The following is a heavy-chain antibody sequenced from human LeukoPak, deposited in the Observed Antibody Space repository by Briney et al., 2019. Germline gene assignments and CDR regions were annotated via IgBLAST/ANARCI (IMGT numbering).Heavy chain of an antibody. V-gene: IGHV3-53*01. CDR1: GFTASSNY. CDR2: IYSGGST. D-gene: IGHD3/OR15-3a*01. J-gene: IGHJ4*02. CDR3: ARADGTGGPYDY. Sequence: GSLRLSCAVSGFTASSNYMSWVRQAPGKELEWVSVIYSGGSTHYADSVKGRFTISRDNSKNTLFLQMNSLRAEDTAVYYCARADGTGGPYDYWGQGTLVTVSS.